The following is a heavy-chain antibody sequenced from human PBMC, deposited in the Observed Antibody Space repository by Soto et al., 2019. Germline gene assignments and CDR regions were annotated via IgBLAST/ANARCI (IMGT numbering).Heavy chain of an antibody. V-gene: IGHV1-3*01. Sequence: ASVKVSCKASGYTFTSYAMHWVRQAPGQRLEWMGWINAGNGNTKYSQKFQGRVTITRDTSASTAYMELGSLRSEDTAVYYCARIGYCSGGSCHNWFDPWGQGTLVTVSS. CDR1: GYTFTSYA. D-gene: IGHD2-15*01. CDR3: ARIGYCSGGSCHNWFDP. CDR2: INAGNGNT. J-gene: IGHJ5*02.